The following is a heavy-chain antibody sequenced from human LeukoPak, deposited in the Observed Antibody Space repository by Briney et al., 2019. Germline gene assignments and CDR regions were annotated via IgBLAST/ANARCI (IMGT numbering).Heavy chain of an antibody. CDR2: MNPNSGGK. V-gene: IGHV1-8*01. Sequence: ASVKVSCKASGYTFTSYDINWVRQATGQGLEWMGWMNPNSGGKGHAQKFQGRVTITRETSINTAYMELSSLRSEDTAVYYCARGPNNQVVRGVIGYYYMDVWGKGTTVTVSS. CDR3: ARGPNNQVVRGVIGYYYMDV. D-gene: IGHD3-10*01. CDR1: GYTFTSYD. J-gene: IGHJ6*03.